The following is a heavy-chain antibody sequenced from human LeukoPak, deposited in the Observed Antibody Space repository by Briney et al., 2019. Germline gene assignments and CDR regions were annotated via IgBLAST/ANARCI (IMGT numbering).Heavy chain of an antibody. V-gene: IGHV3-66*01. Sequence: GGSLRLLCAAYGFSVSSNYVSWVRQAPGKGLEWVSVIYSGGRTYYADSVKGRFTISRDNSKNTLYLQMNSLRAEDTAVYYCAGGSGFRPFFGYWGQGTLVTVSS. CDR2: IYSGGRT. CDR1: GFSVSSNY. CDR3: AGGSGFRPFFGY. D-gene: IGHD3-10*01. J-gene: IGHJ4*02.